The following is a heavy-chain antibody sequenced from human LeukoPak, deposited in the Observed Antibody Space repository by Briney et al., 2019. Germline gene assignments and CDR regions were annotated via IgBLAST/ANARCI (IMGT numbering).Heavy chain of an antibody. V-gene: IGHV1-2*02. J-gene: IGHJ4*02. CDR3: ARGEQQLATLDY. Sequence: ASVKVSCKASGGTFSSYAISWVRQAPGQGLEWMGWINPNSGGTNYAQKFQGRVTMTRDTSISTAYMELSRLRSDDTAVYYCARGEQQLATLDYWGQGTLVTVSS. D-gene: IGHD6-13*01. CDR2: INPNSGGT. CDR1: GGTFSSYA.